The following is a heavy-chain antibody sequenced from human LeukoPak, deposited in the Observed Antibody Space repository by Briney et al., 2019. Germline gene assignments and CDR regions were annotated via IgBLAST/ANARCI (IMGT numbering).Heavy chain of an antibody. D-gene: IGHD4-11*01. J-gene: IGHJ6*02. CDR2: IWYDGSNK. CDR3: ARAGRFAYSNNYYYYGMDV. CDR1: GFTFSSYS. Sequence: GGSLRLSCAASGFTFSSYSMNWVRQAPGKGLEWVAVIWYDGSNKYYADSVKGRFTISRDNSKNTLYLQMNSLRAEDTAVYYCARAGRFAYSNNYYYYGMDVWGQGTTVTVSS. V-gene: IGHV3-33*08.